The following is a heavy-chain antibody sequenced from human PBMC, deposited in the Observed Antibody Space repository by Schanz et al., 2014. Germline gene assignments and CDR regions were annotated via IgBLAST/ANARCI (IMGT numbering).Heavy chain of an antibody. CDR2: IYIGGNT. CDR3: ARKMKLGVYGGKGHDSLDI. CDR1: GFNFSSYS. J-gene: IGHJ3*02. D-gene: IGHD4-17*01. Sequence: EVQLVESGGGLVQPGGSLRLSCAASGFNFSSYSLNWVRQAPGKGLEWVSFIYIGGNTYYADSVKGRFTMSRDNAKNSVFLQMNSLRAEDTAVYYCARKMKLGVYGGKGHDSLDIWGQGTMVTVSS. V-gene: IGHV3-66*01.